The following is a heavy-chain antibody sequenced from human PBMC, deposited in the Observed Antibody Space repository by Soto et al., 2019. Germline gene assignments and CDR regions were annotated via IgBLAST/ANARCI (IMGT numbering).Heavy chain of an antibody. Sequence: EYLKVSFKGSGYSFASYWIVWVRQMPGKGLEWMGIIYPGDSYTRYSPSFQGQVTISADKSISTAYLHWSSLKASDTAMYYCAVGEPQAGDAFDIWGQGTMVT. CDR1: GYSFASYW. CDR2: IYPGDSYT. V-gene: IGHV5-51*01. D-gene: IGHD3-10*01. J-gene: IGHJ3*02. CDR3: AVGEPQAGDAFDI.